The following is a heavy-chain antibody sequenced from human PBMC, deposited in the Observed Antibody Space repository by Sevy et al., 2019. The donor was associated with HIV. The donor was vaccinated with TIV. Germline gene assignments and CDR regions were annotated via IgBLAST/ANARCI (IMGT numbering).Heavy chain of an antibody. D-gene: IGHD3-22*01. CDR2: IDSGGST. CDR3: ARGRYYDASGYYYYYYGMDV. J-gene: IGHJ6*02. V-gene: IGHV3-66*01. Sequence: GGSLRLSCEASGFTVSGNYMAWVRLAPGKGLEWVSLIDSGGSTYYADSVKGRFTISRVNAKNTLYLQMNPMRGEDTAEYFWARGRYYDASGYYYYYYGMDVWGQGTTVTVSS. CDR1: GFTVSGNY.